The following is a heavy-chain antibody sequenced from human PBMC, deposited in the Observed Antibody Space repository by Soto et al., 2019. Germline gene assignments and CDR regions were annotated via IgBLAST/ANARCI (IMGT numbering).Heavy chain of an antibody. D-gene: IGHD3-10*01. CDR3: ARQDGFGLYYFDY. V-gene: IGHV5-51*01. CDR1: GYSFTGYW. Sequence: GESLKISCKTSGYSFTGYWVAWVRQTPGRGLEWMGIIYPADSDIRYSPSFQGQVTISADKSISTVYLQWSSLKAPDTAMYYCARQDGFGLYYFDYWGQGTLVTVSS. J-gene: IGHJ4*02. CDR2: IYPADSDI.